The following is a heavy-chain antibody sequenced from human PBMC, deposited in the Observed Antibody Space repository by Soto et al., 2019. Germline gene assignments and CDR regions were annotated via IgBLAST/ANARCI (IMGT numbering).Heavy chain of an antibody. Sequence: SETLSLTCTVSGGSISSGGYYWSWIRQHPGKGLEWIGYIYYSGSTYYNPSLKSRVTISVDTSKNQFSLKLSSVTAADTAVYYCARGYCSGGSCYTLDYWGQGTLVTAPQ. J-gene: IGHJ4*02. CDR2: IYYSGST. D-gene: IGHD2-15*01. CDR3: ARGYCSGGSCYTLDY. CDR1: GGSISSGGYY. V-gene: IGHV4-31*03.